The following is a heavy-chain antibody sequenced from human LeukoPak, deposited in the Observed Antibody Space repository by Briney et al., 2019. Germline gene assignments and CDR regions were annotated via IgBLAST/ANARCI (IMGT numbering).Heavy chain of an antibody. D-gene: IGHD3-16*01. V-gene: IGHV1-46*01. CDR2: INPSGGST. CDR1: GYTFTSYY. CDR3: ARWGVRGGDY. J-gene: IGHJ4*02. Sequence: ASVKVSCKASGYTFTSYYMHWVRQAPGQGLEWMGIINPSGGSTSYAQKFQGRVTITRDTSASTAYMELSSLTSEDTAVYYCARWGVRGGDYWGQGTLVTVSS.